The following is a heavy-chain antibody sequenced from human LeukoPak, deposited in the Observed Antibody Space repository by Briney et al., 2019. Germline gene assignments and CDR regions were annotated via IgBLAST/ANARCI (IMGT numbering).Heavy chain of an antibody. J-gene: IGHJ4*02. Sequence: GGSLRLSCAASGFTFTTYWMSWVRQAPGKVLEWVANINQDGSEKYYVDSVKGRFTISRDDAKNSLYLQMNSLRAEDTAVYYCAKDSVVGASGRVDSDYWGQGTLVTVSS. V-gene: IGHV3-7*01. CDR2: INQDGSEK. CDR1: GFTFTTYW. D-gene: IGHD1-26*01. CDR3: AKDSVVGASGRVDSDY.